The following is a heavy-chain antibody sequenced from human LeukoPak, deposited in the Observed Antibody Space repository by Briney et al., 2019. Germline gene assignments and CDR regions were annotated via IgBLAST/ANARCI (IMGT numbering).Heavy chain of an antibody. CDR3: ARDGGIAAHDYYCYMDV. CDR2: IFYSGST. D-gene: IGHD6-6*01. J-gene: IGHJ6*03. CDR1: GGSISNYY. Sequence: SETLSLTCIVSGGSISNYYWSWIRQPPWKGLEWIGYIFYSGSTNYNPSLKSRVTISIDTSKNQFSLKLRSVTAADTAVYYCARDGGIAAHDYYCYMDVWGKGTTVTVSS. V-gene: IGHV4-59*01.